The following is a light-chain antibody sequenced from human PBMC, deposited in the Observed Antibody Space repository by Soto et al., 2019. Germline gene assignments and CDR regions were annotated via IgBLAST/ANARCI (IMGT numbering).Light chain of an antibody. V-gene: IGKV3-20*01. CDR1: QSLTNSF. Sequence: EFVLTQSPGTLSLSPGERATLSCMASQSLTNSFIAWYQQRPGQAPRLLIYDTSSRASGIPDRFSGSGSGTDFTLTISRLETEDFAVYYCQQYGSSPTFGQGTKVDIK. CDR3: QQYGSSPT. CDR2: DTS. J-gene: IGKJ1*01.